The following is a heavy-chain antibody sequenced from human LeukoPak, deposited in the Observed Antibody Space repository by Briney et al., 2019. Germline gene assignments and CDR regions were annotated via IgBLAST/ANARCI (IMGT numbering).Heavy chain of an antibody. CDR3: ARVYGYSYGSYDYYMDV. Sequence: PSETLSLTCTVSGGSLSSYYWSWIRQPPGKGLEWIGYIYYSGSTNYNPSLKSRVTISVDTSKNQFSLKLSSVTAADTAVYYCARVYGYSYGSYDYYMDVWGKGTTVTVSS. CDR2: IYYSGST. J-gene: IGHJ6*03. D-gene: IGHD5-18*01. CDR1: GGSLSSYY. V-gene: IGHV4-59*01.